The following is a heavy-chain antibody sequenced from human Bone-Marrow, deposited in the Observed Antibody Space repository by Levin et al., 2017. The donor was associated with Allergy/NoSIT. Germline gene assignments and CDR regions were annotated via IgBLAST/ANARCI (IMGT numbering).Heavy chain of an antibody. Sequence: GESLKISCAASGFTFSSYAMSWVRQAPGKGLEWVSAISGSGGSTYYADSVKGRFTISRDNSKNTLYLQMNSLRAEDTAVYYCAKDWGAHFVVVVAATGFDYWGQGTLVTVSS. J-gene: IGHJ4*02. V-gene: IGHV3-23*01. CDR3: AKDWGAHFVVVVAATGFDY. CDR1: GFTFSSYA. D-gene: IGHD2-15*01. CDR2: ISGSGGST.